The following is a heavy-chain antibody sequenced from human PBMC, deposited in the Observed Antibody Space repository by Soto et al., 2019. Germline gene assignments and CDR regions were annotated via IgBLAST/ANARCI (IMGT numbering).Heavy chain of an antibody. D-gene: IGHD2-2*01. CDR3: ARSSSTSCYLPIYYYGMDV. CDR2: IYYSGST. J-gene: IGHJ6*02. CDR1: GACISSYY. Sequence: SRTLSLTCTVSGACISSYYWSWIRQPPGKGLEWIGYIYYSGSTNYNPSLKSRVTISVDTSKNQLSLKLSSVTAAATAVYYCARSSSTSCYLPIYYYGMDVWGQGTTVTVSS. V-gene: IGHV4-59*01.